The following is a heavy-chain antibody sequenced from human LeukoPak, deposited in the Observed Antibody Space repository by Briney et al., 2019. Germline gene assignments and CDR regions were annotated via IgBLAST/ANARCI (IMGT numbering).Heavy chain of an antibody. CDR2: ISAYNGNT. D-gene: IGHD2-21*02. Sequence: ASVKVSCKASGYTFTSYGISWVRQAPGQGLEWMGWISAYNGNTNYAQKLQGRVTMTTDTSTSTAYMELRSLRSDDTAVYYCARDLDREVTALPSDYWGQGTLVTVSS. CDR1: GYTFTSYG. J-gene: IGHJ4*02. V-gene: IGHV1-18*01. CDR3: ARDLDREVTALPSDY.